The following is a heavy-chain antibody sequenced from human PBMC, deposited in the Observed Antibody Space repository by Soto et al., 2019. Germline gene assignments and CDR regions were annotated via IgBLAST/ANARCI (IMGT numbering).Heavy chain of an antibody. CDR1: GYTFTSYY. CDR2: INPSSGST. CDR3: DNAQGMAAAGRYPFDP. J-gene: IGHJ5*02. D-gene: IGHD6-13*01. Sequence: QVQLVQSGAEVKKPGASVKVSCKASGYTFTSYYIHCVRQAPGQGLEWMGIINPSSGSTNYPQKYQGRLTMTTETYTATVCMRLSRLTSEDTAVYYCDNAQGMAAAGRYPFDPWGQGALVAVPS. V-gene: IGHV1-46*03.